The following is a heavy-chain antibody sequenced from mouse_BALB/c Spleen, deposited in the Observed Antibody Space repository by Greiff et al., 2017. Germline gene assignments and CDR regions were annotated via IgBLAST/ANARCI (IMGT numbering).Heavy chain of an antibody. D-gene: IGHD1-1*01. V-gene: IGHV1-7*01. CDR3: ARKENYYGTRRYFDV. CDR2: INPSTGYT. J-gene: IGHJ1*01. CDR1: GYTFTSYW. Sequence: QVQLQQSGAELAKPGASVKMSCKASGYTFTSYWMHWVKQRPGQGLEWIGYINPSTGYTEYNQKFKDKATLTADKSSSTAYMQLSSPTSEDSAVYYCARKENYYGTRRYFDVWGAGTTVTVSS.